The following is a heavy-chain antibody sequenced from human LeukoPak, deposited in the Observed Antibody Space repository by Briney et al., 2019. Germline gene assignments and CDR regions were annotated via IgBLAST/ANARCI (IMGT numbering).Heavy chain of an antibody. CDR1: GGSISSYY. Sequence: SETLSLTCTVSGGSISSYYWSWIRQPPGKGLEWIGYIYYSGSTNYNPSLKSRVTISVDTSKNQFSLKLSSVTAADTAVYYCARATNVAGITGWFDPWGQGTLVTVSS. J-gene: IGHJ5*02. V-gene: IGHV4-59*01. CDR2: IYYSGST. D-gene: IGHD6-19*01. CDR3: ARATNVAGITGWFDP.